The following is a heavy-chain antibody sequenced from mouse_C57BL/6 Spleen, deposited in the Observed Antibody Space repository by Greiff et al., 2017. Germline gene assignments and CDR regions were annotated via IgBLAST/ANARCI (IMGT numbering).Heavy chain of an antibody. CDR3: ARDSIVAYYYAMDD. CDR1: GYTFTSSW. D-gene: IGHD1-1*01. V-gene: IGHV1-55*01. Sequence: QVQLQQSGAELVKPGASVKMSCKASGYTFTSSWITWVKQRPGQGLEWIGDIYPGSGSTNYNEKFKSKATLTVDTSSRTAYMQRSSLTSEDSAVYYCARDSIVAYYYAMDDWGQGTSVTVSS. CDR2: IYPGSGST. J-gene: IGHJ4*01.